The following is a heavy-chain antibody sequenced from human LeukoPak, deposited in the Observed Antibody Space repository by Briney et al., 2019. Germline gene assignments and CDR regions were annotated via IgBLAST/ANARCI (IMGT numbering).Heavy chain of an antibody. CDR1: GFTFTTSA. D-gene: IGHD3-22*01. V-gene: IGHV1-58*02. CDR2: IVVGSGNT. Sequence: GTSVKVSCKASGFTFTTSAMQWVRQARGQRLEWIGWIVVGSGNTNYAQKFQERVTITRDMSTSTAYMELSSLRSEDTAVYYCAAVSGGSGYYAPFDYWGQGTLVTVSS. J-gene: IGHJ4*02. CDR3: AAVSGGSGYYAPFDY.